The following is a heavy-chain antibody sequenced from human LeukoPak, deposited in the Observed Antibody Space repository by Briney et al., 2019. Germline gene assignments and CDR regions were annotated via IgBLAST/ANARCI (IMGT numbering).Heavy chain of an antibody. J-gene: IGHJ4*02. CDR2: ISYDGSVE. Sequence: GGSLRLSCAASGFTFSNYAMHWVRQAPGKGLEWVALISYDGSVEKNAASVKGRFTISRDNSKNTLYLQMNSLRTEDTAVYYCARALGSSWDSSLDSWGQGTLVPVPS. CDR1: GFTFSNYA. D-gene: IGHD6-13*01. CDR3: ARALGSSWDSSLDS. V-gene: IGHV3-30*04.